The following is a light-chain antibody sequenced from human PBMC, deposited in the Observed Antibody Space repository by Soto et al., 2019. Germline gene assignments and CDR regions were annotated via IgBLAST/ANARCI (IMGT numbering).Light chain of an antibody. CDR1: QSFNSIY. CDR2: GAS. Sequence: EIVLTQSPGTLSLSPGERATLSCRASQSFNSIYLAWYQQKPGQAPRLLIYGASSRATGIPDRFSGSGSGTDFTLTISSLEPEDFAVYYCQQRSNWPPEITFGQGTRLEIK. V-gene: IGKV3D-20*02. J-gene: IGKJ5*01. CDR3: QQRSNWPPEIT.